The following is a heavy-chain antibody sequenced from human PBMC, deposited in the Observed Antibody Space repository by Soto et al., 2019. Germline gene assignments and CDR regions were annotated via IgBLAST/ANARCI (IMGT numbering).Heavy chain of an antibody. CDR2: ITSSGTTV. V-gene: IGHV3-48*02. D-gene: IGHD6-13*01. CDR3: ARGSSNWAYYFDF. Sequence: EVHLVESGGGLVQPGGSLRLSCAASGFTFSSYSLNWVRQAPGKGLEWVSYITSSGTTVYYADSVRGRFTISRDNAKNSLYLLMKCLRDDDTAVYYCARGSSNWAYYFDFWGQGTLVTVSS. J-gene: IGHJ4*02. CDR1: GFTFSSYS.